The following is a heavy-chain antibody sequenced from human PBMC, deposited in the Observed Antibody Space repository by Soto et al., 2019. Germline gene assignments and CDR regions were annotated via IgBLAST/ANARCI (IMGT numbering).Heavy chain of an antibody. CDR2: INAGNGNT. J-gene: IGHJ4*02. CDR1: GYTFTSYA. Sequence: QVQLVQSGAEVKKPGASVKVSCKASGYTFTSYAMHWVRQAPGQRLEWMGWINAGNGNTKYSQKFQGRVTITRDTSASTAYMEPSSLRSEDTAVNYCARVTGYYAPDYWGQGTLVTVSS. CDR3: ARVTGYYAPDY. D-gene: IGHD3-9*01. V-gene: IGHV1-3*01.